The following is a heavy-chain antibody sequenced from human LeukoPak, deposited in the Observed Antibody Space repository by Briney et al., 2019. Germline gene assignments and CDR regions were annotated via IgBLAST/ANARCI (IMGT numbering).Heavy chain of an antibody. V-gene: IGHV1-69*05. CDR2: IIPIFGTA. CDR1: GGTFSSYA. J-gene: IGHJ4*02. D-gene: IGHD6-13*01. Sequence: ASVKVSCKASGGTFSSYAISWVRQAPGQGLEWMGGIIPIFGTANYAQKFQGRATITTDESTSTAYMELSSLRSEDTAVYYCARDPSRSSSHFDYWGQGTLVTVSS. CDR3: ARDPSRSSSHFDY.